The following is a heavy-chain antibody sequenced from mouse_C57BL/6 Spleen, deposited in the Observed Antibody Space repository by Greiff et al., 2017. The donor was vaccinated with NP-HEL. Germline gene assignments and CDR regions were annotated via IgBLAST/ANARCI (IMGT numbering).Heavy chain of an antibody. CDR1: GFTFSDYG. V-gene: IGHV5-17*01. Sequence: DVMLVESGGGLVKPGGSLKLSCAASGFTFSDYGMHWVRQAPEKGLEWVAYISSGSSTIYYADTVKGRFTISRDNAKNTLFLQMTSLRSEDTAMYYCARPMITTNYYAMDYWGQGTSVTVSS. CDR3: ARPMITTNYYAMDY. D-gene: IGHD2-4*01. J-gene: IGHJ4*01. CDR2: ISSGSSTI.